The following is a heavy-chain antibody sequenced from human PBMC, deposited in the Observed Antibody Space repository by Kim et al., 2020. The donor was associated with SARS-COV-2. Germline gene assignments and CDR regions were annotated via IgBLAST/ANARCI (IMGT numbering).Heavy chain of an antibody. D-gene: IGHD2-2*01. V-gene: IGHV3-30*07. J-gene: IGHJ4*02. CDR3: AREDSCSSTSCMGY. Sequence: ADSVKGRFTISRDNSKNTLYLQMNSLRAEDTAVYYCAREDSCSSTSCMGYWGQGTLVTVSS.